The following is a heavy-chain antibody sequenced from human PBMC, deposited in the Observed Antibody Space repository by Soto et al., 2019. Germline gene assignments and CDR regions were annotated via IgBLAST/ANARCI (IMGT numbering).Heavy chain of an antibody. CDR2: ISHSGSYI. Sequence: PGGPLRLSCAASGFSFGDYIMNWVRQAPGRGLEWVASISHSGSYIFYADSVKGRFTISRDNSRDSLYLQMNSLRVDDTAIYYCASPRDYCVTTSNCFIAFDIWGQGTRVTVSS. CDR3: ASPRDYCVTTSNCFIAFDI. D-gene: IGHD4-17*01. J-gene: IGHJ3*02. V-gene: IGHV3-21*01. CDR1: GFSFGDYI.